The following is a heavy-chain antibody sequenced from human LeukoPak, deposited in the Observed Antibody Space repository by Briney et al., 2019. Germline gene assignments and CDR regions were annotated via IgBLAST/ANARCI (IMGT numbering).Heavy chain of an antibody. CDR3: ARESRVGYQPIL. CDR1: GFTFSSYS. V-gene: IGHV3-21*01. CDR2: ISSSSSYI. J-gene: IGHJ4*02. D-gene: IGHD2-2*01. Sequence: PGGSLRLSCAASGFTFSSYSMNWVRQAPGKGLEWVSSISSSSSYIYYADSVKGRFTISRDNAKNSLYLQMNSLRAEDTAVYYCARESRVGYQPILWGQGTLVTVSS.